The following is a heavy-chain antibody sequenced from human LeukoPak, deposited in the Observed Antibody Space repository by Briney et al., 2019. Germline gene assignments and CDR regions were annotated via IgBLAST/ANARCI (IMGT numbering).Heavy chain of an antibody. J-gene: IGHJ4*02. CDR2: IYYSGST. CDR3: ARLLWFGESPLFDY. D-gene: IGHD3-10*01. Sequence: SQTLSLTCTVSGGSISSGDYYWNWIRQPPGKGLEWIGYIYYSGSTYYNPSLKSRVTISVDTSKNQFSLKLSSVTAADTAVYYCARLLWFGESPLFDYWGQGTLVTVSS. V-gene: IGHV4-30-4*08. CDR1: GGSISSGDYY.